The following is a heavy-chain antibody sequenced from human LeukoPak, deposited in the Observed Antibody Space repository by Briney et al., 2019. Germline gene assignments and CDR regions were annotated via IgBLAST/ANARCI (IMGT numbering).Heavy chain of an antibody. V-gene: IGHV4-61*01. CDR2: VYYRGST. D-gene: IGHD3-10*01. Sequence: PSETLSLTCSVAGGSVSSGSYFWRWIRQPPGKGLEWIGYVYYRGSTNYNSSLKSRVTISVDTSKNQFSLKLSSVTAADTAVYYCASKIRDSDVDFWGQGTLVTVSS. CDR1: GGSVSSGSYF. CDR3: ASKIRDSDVDF. J-gene: IGHJ4*02.